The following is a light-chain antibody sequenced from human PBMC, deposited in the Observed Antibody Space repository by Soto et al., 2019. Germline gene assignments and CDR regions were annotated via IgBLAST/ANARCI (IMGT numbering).Light chain of an antibody. CDR2: DVT. J-gene: IGLJ3*02. CDR3: CSYAGRDTFKA. Sequence: QSALTQPRSVSGSPGQSVSVSCTGTSNDVGGYNSVSWYQQHPGKAPKLMIYDVTMRPSGVPDRFSGSKSGNTASLTISGLQAEDEADYYCCSYAGRDTFKAFGRGTKLTVL. CDR1: SNDVGGYNS. V-gene: IGLV2-11*01.